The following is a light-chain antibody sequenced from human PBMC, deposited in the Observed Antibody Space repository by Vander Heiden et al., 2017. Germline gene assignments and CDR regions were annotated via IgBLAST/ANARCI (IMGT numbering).Light chain of an antibody. J-gene: IGLJ3*02. Sequence: SYEVPQPPSVSVSPGQTATITCSGDQLGDKNVCWYQQKPGQSPVWIIYKDVKRPSGIPERFSGSNSGNTATPTISGTQAMDEADYYCQAWDGRIEGVFGGGTKLTVL. V-gene: IGLV3-1*01. CDR1: QLGDKN. CDR3: QAWDGRIEGV. CDR2: KDV.